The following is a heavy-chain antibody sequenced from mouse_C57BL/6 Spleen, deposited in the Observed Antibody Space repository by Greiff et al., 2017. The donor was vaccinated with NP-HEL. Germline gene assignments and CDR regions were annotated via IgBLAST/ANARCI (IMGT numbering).Heavy chain of an antibody. V-gene: IGHV3-6*01. CDR2: ISYDGSN. CDR3: AREDYYDHWYFDV. D-gene: IGHD2-4*01. CDR1: GYSITSGYY. Sequence: EVHLVESGPGLVKPSQSLSLTCSVTGYSITSGYYWNWIRQFPGNKLEWMGYISYDGSNNYNPSLKNRISITRDTSKNQIFLKLNSVTTEDTATYYCAREDYYDHWYFDVWGTGTTVTVSS. J-gene: IGHJ1*03.